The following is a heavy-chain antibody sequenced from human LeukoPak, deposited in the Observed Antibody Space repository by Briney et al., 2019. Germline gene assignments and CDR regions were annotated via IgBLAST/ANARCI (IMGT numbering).Heavy chain of an antibody. CDR1: GGSFSGYY. CDR2: IYSSGIT. J-gene: IGHJ5*02. D-gene: IGHD3-10*01. V-gene: IGHV4-4*07. CDR3: ARDYYGSGSYYRDNWFDP. Sequence: SETLSLTCAVYGGSFSGYYWSWIRQPPGKGLGWIGRIYSSGITNYNPSLKSRVTMSVDTSKNQFSLKLSSVTAADTAVYYCARDYYGSGSYYRDNWFDPWGQGTLVTVSS.